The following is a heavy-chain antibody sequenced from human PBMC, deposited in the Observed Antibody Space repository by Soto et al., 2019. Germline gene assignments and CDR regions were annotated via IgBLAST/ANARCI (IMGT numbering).Heavy chain of an antibody. CDR2: IIPIFGTA. CDR3: ARDRYDELWHTPSYYYYYGMDV. Sequence: QVQLVQSGAEVKKPGSSVKVSCKASGGTFSSYAISWVRQAPGQGLEWMGGIIPIFGTANYAQKFQGRVTITADDSTSTAYMELSSLRSEDTAVYYCARDRYDELWHTPSYYYYYGMDVWGQGTTVTVFS. D-gene: IGHD5-18*01. V-gene: IGHV1-69*01. CDR1: GGTFSSYA. J-gene: IGHJ6*02.